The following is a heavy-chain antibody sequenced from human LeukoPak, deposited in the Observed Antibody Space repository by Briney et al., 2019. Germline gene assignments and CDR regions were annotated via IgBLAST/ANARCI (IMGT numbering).Heavy chain of an antibody. V-gene: IGHV4-30-4*08. CDR2: IYYSGST. D-gene: IGHD6-13*01. CDR3: ARDDPAAGTHYYYYMDV. CDR1: GGSISSGDYY. Sequence: TSQTLSLTCTVSGGSISSGDYYWSWIRQPPGKGLEWIGYIYYSGSTYYNPSLKSRVTISVDTSKNQFSLKLSSVTAAGTAVYYCARDDPAAGTHYYYYMDVWGKGTTVTVSS. J-gene: IGHJ6*03.